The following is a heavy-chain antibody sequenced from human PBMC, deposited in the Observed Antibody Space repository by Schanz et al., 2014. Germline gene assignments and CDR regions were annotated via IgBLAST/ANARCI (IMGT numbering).Heavy chain of an antibody. D-gene: IGHD3-10*01. CDR1: GITFSSHW. J-gene: IGHJ5*02. CDR2: IKSDGSST. Sequence: EVHLVESGGGLVQPGGSLRLSCAASGITFSSHWMHWVRQDPGKGLVWVARIKSDGSSTSYADSVKGRFTISRDNAKNTLYLQMSSLRAEDTAVYYCARPALWFGDNCFDPWGQGTLVTVSS. CDR3: ARPALWFGDNCFDP. V-gene: IGHV3-74*02.